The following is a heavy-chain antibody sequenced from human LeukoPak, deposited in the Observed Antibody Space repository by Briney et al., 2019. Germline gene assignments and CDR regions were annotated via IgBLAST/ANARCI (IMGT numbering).Heavy chain of an antibody. V-gene: IGHV1-69*05. CDR2: IIPIFGTA. J-gene: IGHJ5*02. CDR1: GGTFSSYS. D-gene: IGHD5-18*01. CDR3: ARDNTAMVLGWFDP. Sequence: EASVKVSCKASGGTFSSYSFSWGRQAPGQGLEWMGGIIPIFGTANYAQKFQGRVTITTDESTSTAYMELSSLRSEDTAVYYCARDNTAMVLGWFDPWGQGTLVTVSS.